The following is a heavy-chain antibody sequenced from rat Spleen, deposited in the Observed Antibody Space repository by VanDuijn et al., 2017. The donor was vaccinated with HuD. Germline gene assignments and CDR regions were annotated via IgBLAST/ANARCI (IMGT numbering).Heavy chain of an antibody. Sequence: EVQLVESGGGLVQPGRSLKLSCAASGFTFSDYYMAWVRQAPKKGLEWVASISYEGSSTYYGDSVKGRFTISRDNAKSTLYLQMNSLRSEDTATYYCASQGVYYRRSHFDYWGQGVMVTVSS. CDR2: ISYEGSST. CDR1: GFTFSDYY. D-gene: IGHD1-6*01. V-gene: IGHV5-22*01. CDR3: ASQGVYYRRSHFDY. J-gene: IGHJ2*01.